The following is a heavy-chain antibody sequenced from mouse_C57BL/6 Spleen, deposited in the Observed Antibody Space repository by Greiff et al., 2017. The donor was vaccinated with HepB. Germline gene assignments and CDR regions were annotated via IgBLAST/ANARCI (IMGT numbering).Heavy chain of an antibody. CDR1: GYTFTSYW. V-gene: IGHV1-72*01. Sequence: VQLQQSGAELVKPGASVKLSCKASGYTFTSYWMHWVKQRPGRGREWIGRIDPNSGGTKYNEKFKSKATLTVDKPSSTAYMQLSSLTSEDSAVYYCARADYAMDYWGQGTSVTVSS. J-gene: IGHJ4*01. CDR2: IDPNSGGT. CDR3: ARADYAMDY.